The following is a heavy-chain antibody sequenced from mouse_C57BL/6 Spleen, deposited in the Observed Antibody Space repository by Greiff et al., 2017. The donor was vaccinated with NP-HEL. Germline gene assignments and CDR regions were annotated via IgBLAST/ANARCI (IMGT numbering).Heavy chain of an antibody. CDR2: IRNKANNHAT. V-gene: IGHV6-6*01. J-gene: IGHJ1*03. D-gene: IGHD2-2*01. Sequence: EVNVVESGGGLVQPGGSMKLSCAASGFTFSDAWMDWVRQSPEKGLEWVAEIRNKANNHATYYAESVKGRFTISRDDSKSSVYLQMHSLRAEDTGIYYCTRTGYYGYFDVWGTGTTVTVSS. CDR1: GFTFSDAW. CDR3: TRTGYYGYFDV.